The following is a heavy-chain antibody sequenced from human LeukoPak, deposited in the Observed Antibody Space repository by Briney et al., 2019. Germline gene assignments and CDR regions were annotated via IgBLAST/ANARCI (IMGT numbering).Heavy chain of an antibody. CDR1: GYTFTSYY. Sequence: ASVKVSCKASGYTFTSYYMHWVRQAPGQGLEWMGIINPSGGSTSYAQKFQGRVTMTRDTSTSTVYMELSSLRSEDTAVYYCAKGASRAYCGGDCFYWGQGTLVTVSS. J-gene: IGHJ4*02. V-gene: IGHV1-46*01. CDR3: AKGASRAYCGGDCFY. D-gene: IGHD2-21*02. CDR2: INPSGGST.